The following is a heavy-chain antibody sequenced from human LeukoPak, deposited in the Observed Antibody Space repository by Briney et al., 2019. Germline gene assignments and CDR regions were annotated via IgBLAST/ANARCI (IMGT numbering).Heavy chain of an antibody. D-gene: IGHD6-19*01. CDR2: ISYDGSNK. CDR3: ARGYSSGWYRGEFDY. CDR1: GFTFSSYA. J-gene: IGHJ4*02. V-gene: IGHV3-30*04. Sequence: PGGSLRLSCAASGFTFSSYAMHWVRQAPGKGLEWVAVISYDGSNKYYADSVKGRFTISRDNSKNTLYLQMNSLRAEDTAVYYRARGYSSGWYRGEFDYWGQGTLVTVSS.